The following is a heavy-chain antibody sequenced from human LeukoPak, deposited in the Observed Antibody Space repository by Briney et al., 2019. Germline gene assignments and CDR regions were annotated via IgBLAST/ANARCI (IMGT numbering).Heavy chain of an antibody. Sequence: PSETLSLTCTVSGGSISSGGYSWSWIRQPPGKGLEWIGYIYHSGSTYYNPSLKSRVTISVDRSKNQFSLKLSSVTAADTAVYYCANAVAGTDAFDIWGQGTMVTVSS. CDR3: ANAVAGTDAFDI. CDR1: GGSISSGGYS. V-gene: IGHV4-30-2*01. CDR2: IYHSGST. J-gene: IGHJ3*02. D-gene: IGHD6-19*01.